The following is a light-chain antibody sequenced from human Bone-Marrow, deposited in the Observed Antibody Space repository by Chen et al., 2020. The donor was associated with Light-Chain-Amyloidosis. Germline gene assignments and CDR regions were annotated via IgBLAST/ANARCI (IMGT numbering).Light chain of an antibody. CDR2: EDD. CDR3: QSYQGSSQGV. J-gene: IGLJ3*02. V-gene: IGLV6-57*01. Sequence: NFMLTQPHSVSDSPGNTVIISCTRSSGSIATNYVHWYQQRPGSSPTTVIYEDDQRPSGVPDRLSGSIDRSSNAASLTISGLKTEDEADYYCQSYQGSSQGVFGGGTKLTVL. CDR1: SGSIATNY.